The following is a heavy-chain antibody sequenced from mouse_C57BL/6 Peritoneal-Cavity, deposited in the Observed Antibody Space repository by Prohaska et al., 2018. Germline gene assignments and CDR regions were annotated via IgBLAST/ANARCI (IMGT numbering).Heavy chain of an antibody. Sequence: RPGSSVKLSCKASGSTFTSYWMDWVKQRPGQGLEWIGNIYPSDSETHYNQKFKDKTTLTGDKSSSTADMQLSSLTAEDSAVYYCARDYDLDYWGQGTTLTVSS. V-gene: IGHV1-61*01. CDR2: IYPSDSET. CDR3: ARDYDLDY. CDR1: GSTFTSYW. J-gene: IGHJ2*01. D-gene: IGHD1-1*01.